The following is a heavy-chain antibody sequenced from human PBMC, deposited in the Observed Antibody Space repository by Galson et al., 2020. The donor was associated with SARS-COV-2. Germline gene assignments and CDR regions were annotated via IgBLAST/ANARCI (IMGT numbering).Heavy chain of an antibody. CDR3: ARDYRSIMIFGVVTKYGMGV. CDR2: ISSSGSNI. CDR1: GFTFSDYY. J-gene: IGHJ6*02. V-gene: IGHV3-11*01. D-gene: IGHD3-3*01. Sequence: TGGSLRLSCAASGFTFSDYYMSWIRQAPGKGLEWVSYISSSGSNIYYADSVKGRFNISRDNAKNSLYLQMNSLRAEDTAVYYCARDYRSIMIFGVVTKYGMGVWGQGTTVTVSS.